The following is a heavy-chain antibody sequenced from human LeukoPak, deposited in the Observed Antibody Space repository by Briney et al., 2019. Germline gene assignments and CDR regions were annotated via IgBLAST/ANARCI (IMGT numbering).Heavy chain of an antibody. CDR3: AKETFDP. Sequence: GGSLGLSCAASGFTFSSYWMHWVRQAPGKGLVWVSRIKTDGSSTDYADSVKGRFTISRDNAKNTLYLQMNSLRAEDTAVYYCAKETFDPWGQGTLVTVSS. CDR1: GFTFSSYW. V-gene: IGHV3-74*01. CDR2: IKTDGSST. J-gene: IGHJ5*02.